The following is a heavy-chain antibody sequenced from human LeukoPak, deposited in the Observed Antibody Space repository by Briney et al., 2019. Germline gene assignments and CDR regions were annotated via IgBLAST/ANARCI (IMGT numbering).Heavy chain of an antibody. D-gene: IGHD2-8*01. Sequence: GGSLRLSCAASGFTFSSYSMNWVRQAPGKGLEWVSYISSSGSTIYYADSVKGRFTISRDNAKNSLYLQMNSLRAEDTAVYYCARSGYCTNGVCYRYFDYWGQGTLVTVSS. CDR2: ISSSGSTI. CDR3: ARSGYCTNGVCYRYFDY. V-gene: IGHV3-48*04. CDR1: GFTFSSYS. J-gene: IGHJ4*02.